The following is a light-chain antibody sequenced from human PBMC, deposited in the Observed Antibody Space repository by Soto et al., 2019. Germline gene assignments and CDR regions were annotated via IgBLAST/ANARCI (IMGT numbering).Light chain of an antibody. CDR2: DSS. V-gene: IGKV3-15*01. CDR1: QSVSSH. J-gene: IGKJ1*01. CDR3: QQYNSYSRT. Sequence: EIRMTPSPAILSVSPEESATLSRRASQSVSSHLVWYQQKPGKAPRLLISDSSTRATGIPSRFSGSGSGTEFTLTISSLQPDDFATYYCQQYNSYSRTFGQGTKVDIK.